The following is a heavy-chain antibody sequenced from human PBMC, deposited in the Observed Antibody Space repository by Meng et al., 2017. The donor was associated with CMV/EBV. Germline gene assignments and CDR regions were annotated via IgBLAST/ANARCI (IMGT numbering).Heavy chain of an antibody. CDR2: IYSGGST. CDR1: GFTFDDYG. D-gene: IGHD6-13*01. V-gene: IGHV3-53*01. CDR3: ARSLAYSSSWWKNWFDP. Sequence: GESLKISCAASGFTFDDYGMSWVRQAPGKGLEWVSVIYSGGSTYYADSVKGRFTISRDNSKNTLYLQMNSLRAEDTAVYYCARSLAYSSSWWKNWFDPWGQGTLVTVS. J-gene: IGHJ5*02.